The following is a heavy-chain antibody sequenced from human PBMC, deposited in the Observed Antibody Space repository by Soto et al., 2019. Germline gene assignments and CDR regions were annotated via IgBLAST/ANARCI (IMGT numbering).Heavy chain of an antibody. V-gene: IGHV3-23*01. CDR1: GFTFSTYA. J-gene: IGHJ4*02. CDR3: AKGRPRRTSRYFFDY. CDR2: VSASGLNT. Sequence: EVQLLESGGKLVQPGGSLTLSCAASGFTFSTYAMAWVRQAPGKGLEWVSGVSASGLNTDYADPVKGRFYISRDNSKNTVSLHMNSLRAEDTALYYCAKGRPRRTSRYFFDYWGQGTPVTVSS.